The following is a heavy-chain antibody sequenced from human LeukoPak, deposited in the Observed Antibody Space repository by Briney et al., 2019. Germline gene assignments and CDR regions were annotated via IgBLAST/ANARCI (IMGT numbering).Heavy chain of an antibody. CDR3: AGGDYYDSSGDAFDI. D-gene: IGHD3-22*01. V-gene: IGHV3-7*01. J-gene: IGHJ3*02. Sequence: PGGSLRLSCAASGFTFSSYWMSWVRQAPGKGLEWVANIKQDGSETYYVDSVKGRFTISRDNAKNSLYLQINSLRAEDTAVYYCAGGDYYDSSGDAFDIWGQGTMVTVSS. CDR2: IKQDGSET. CDR1: GFTFSSYW.